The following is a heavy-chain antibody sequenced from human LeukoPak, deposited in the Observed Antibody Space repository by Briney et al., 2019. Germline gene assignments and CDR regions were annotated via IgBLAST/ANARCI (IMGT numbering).Heavy chain of an antibody. CDR1: GGTFSSYA. J-gene: IGHJ6*03. D-gene: IGHD2-8*01. Sequence: SVKVSCKASGGTFSSYAISWVRQAPGQGFEWMGGFIPIFGSAHYAQKFQGRVMITADESTTTGYMGLSSLRSEDTAVYYCARSPPGLIYMDVWGMGTTVFVSS. CDR2: FIPIFGSA. CDR3: ARSPPGLIYMDV. V-gene: IGHV1-69*01.